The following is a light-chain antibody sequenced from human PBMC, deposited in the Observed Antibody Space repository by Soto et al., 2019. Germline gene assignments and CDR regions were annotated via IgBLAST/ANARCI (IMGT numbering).Light chain of an antibody. CDR3: QVWDIITYHVV. V-gene: IGLV3-21*02. CDR1: NIDTKS. Sequence: SYELTQPPSVSVDPGQTAKITCAGDNIDTKSMHWYQQRPGQAPVLVVHDDTDRAAGIPERFSGSKSGGTATLTISRVEAGDEADYYCQVWDIITYHVVFGGGTKLTVL. J-gene: IGLJ2*01. CDR2: DDT.